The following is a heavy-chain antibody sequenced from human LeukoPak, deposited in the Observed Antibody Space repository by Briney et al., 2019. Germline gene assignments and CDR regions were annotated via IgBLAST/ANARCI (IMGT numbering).Heavy chain of an antibody. V-gene: IGHV4-34*01. D-gene: IGHD3-22*01. Sequence: SETLSLTCAVYGGSFSGYYWSWIRQPPGKGLEWIGEINHSGSTNYNPSLKSRVTTSVDTSKNQFSLKLSSVTAADTAVYYCARSDYDSSGYLYYYYMDVWGKGTTVTVSS. CDR3: ARSDYDSSGYLYYYYMDV. J-gene: IGHJ6*03. CDR2: INHSGST. CDR1: GGSFSGYY.